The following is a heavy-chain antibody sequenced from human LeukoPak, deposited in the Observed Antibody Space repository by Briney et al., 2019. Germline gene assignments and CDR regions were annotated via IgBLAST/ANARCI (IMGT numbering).Heavy chain of an antibody. CDR2: ISSSGRTI. D-gene: IGHD5-18*01. CDR1: GITFSNYS. Sequence: GGSLRLSCAPSGITFSNYSMNWVRQAPGKGLERVSYISSSGRTIYYADSVKGRFTISRDNAKNSLYLQMNSLRAEDTAVYYCTRGSGYSYGYRPPFYYYMDVWGKGTTVTVSS. V-gene: IGHV3-48*01. J-gene: IGHJ6*03. CDR3: TRGSGYSYGYRPPFYYYMDV.